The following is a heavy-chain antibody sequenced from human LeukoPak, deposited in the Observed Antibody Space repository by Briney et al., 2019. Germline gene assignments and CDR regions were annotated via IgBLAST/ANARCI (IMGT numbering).Heavy chain of an antibody. Sequence: GGSLRLSCAASGFTFSSYSMNWVRQAPGKGLEWVSSISSSSSYIYYADSVKGRFTISRDNAKNSLYLQMNSLRAEDTAVYYCASSRSRWELPLDYWGQGTLVTVSS. J-gene: IGHJ4*02. CDR1: GFTFSSYS. CDR3: ASSRSRWELPLDY. V-gene: IGHV3-21*04. CDR2: ISSSSSYI. D-gene: IGHD1-26*01.